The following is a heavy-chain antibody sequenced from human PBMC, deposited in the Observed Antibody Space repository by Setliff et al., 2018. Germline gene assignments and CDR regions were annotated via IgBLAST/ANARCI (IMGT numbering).Heavy chain of an antibody. CDR2: INAGNGNT. D-gene: IGHD6-6*01. Sequence: ASVKVSCKASGYTFTSYAMHWVRQAPGQRLEWMGWINAGNGNTKYSQKFQGRVTITRDTSASTAYMGLSSLRSEDTAVYYCARDGIAARPGADYWGQGTLVTVSS. J-gene: IGHJ4*02. V-gene: IGHV1-3*01. CDR3: ARDGIAARPGADY. CDR1: GYTFTSYA.